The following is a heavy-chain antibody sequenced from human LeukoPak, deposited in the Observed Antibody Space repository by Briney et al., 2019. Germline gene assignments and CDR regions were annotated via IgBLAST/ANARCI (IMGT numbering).Heavy chain of an antibody. Sequence: PGGSLRLSCAASGFTFSSYAMHWVRQAPGKGLEWVAVISYDGSNKYYADSVKGRFTISRDNAKNSLYLQMNSLRDEDTAVYYCAREPIRYYYDSSGPYGMDVWGQGTTVTVSS. CDR3: AREPIRYYYDSSGPYGMDV. CDR2: ISYDGSNK. CDR1: GFTFSSYA. J-gene: IGHJ6*02. V-gene: IGHV3-30-3*01. D-gene: IGHD3-22*01.